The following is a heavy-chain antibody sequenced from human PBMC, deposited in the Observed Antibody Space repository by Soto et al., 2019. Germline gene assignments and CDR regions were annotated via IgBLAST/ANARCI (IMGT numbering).Heavy chain of an antibody. J-gene: IGHJ6*02. Sequence: QVQLVQSGAEVKKPGSSVKVSCKASGGTFSSYTISWVRQAPGQGLEWMGRIIPILGIANYAQKFQGRVTITADKSTCNAYMELSSLRAEDTAVYYCARERQQLEDDYYYGMDVWGQGTTVTVSS. CDR2: IIPILGIA. V-gene: IGHV1-69*08. D-gene: IGHD6-13*01. CDR3: ARERQQLEDDYYYGMDV. CDR1: GGTFSSYT.